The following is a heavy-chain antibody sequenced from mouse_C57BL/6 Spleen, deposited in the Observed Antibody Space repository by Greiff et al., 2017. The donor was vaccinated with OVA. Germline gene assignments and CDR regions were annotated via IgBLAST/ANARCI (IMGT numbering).Heavy chain of an antibody. CDR2: ISSGGSYT. CDR1: GFTFSSYG. CDR3: ARREDFDY. Sequence: EVQLVESGGDLVKPGGSLKLSCAASGFTFSSYGMSWVRQTPDKRLEWVATISSGGSYTYYPDSVKGRFTISRDNSNNTLYLQMSSLKSEDTAMYYCARREDFDYWGQGTTLTVSS. J-gene: IGHJ2*01. V-gene: IGHV5-6*01.